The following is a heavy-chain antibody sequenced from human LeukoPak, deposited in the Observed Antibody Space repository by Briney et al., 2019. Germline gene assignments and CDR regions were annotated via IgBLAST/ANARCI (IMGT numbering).Heavy chain of an antibody. CDR1: GLSFSSSW. CDR3: ARDSRGYPY. CDR2: INQDGSEK. J-gene: IGHJ4*02. Sequence: GGSLRLSCAASGLSFSSSWMNWVRQAPGKGLEWVANINQDGSEKNYVDSVKGRFTISRDNAKNSLYLEMNSLRAEDMGVYYCARDSRGYPYWGQGTLVTVSS. D-gene: IGHD3-22*01. V-gene: IGHV3-7*05.